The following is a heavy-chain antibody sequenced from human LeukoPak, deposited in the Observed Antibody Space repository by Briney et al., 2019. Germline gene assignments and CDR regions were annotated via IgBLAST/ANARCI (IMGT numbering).Heavy chain of an antibody. V-gene: IGHV4-59*01. CDR2: IYYTGST. J-gene: IGHJ3*02. D-gene: IGHD2-21*02. Sequence: SETLSLTCTVSGGSISSDYWSWIRQPPGKGLEWSGYIYYTGSTTYNPSLKSRVTMSADTSKNQFSLNLHSVTAADTAVYYCARGKPIVVVTASDAFDIWGQGTMVTVSS. CDR3: ARGKPIVVVTASDAFDI. CDR1: GGSISSDY.